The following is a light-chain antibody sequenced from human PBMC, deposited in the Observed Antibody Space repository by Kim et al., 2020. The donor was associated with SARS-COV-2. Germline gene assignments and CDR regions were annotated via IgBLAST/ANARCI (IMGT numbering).Light chain of an antibody. V-gene: IGKV3-20*01. J-gene: IGKJ1*01. Sequence: SPGERATLSGRASERVSGNYLAWYQRKPGQAPRLLVYGASNRATDIPDRFSGSGSGTDFILTISSLGPEDFAVYYCHQYAASPRTFGQGTKVDIK. CDR2: GAS. CDR3: HQYAASPRT. CDR1: ERVSGNY.